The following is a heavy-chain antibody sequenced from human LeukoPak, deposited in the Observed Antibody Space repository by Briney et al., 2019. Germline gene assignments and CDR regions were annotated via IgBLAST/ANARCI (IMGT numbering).Heavy chain of an antibody. CDR1: GGSISSGDYY. CDR2: IYYSGST. D-gene: IGHD3-22*01. CDR3: ASHNYDPGGYLNYLFDH. V-gene: IGHV4-30-4*01. Sequence: PSETLSLTCTVSGGSISSGDYYWNWIRQPPGKGLEWIGYIYYSGSTYYNPSLRSRVSMSVDTSKNQFSLKLSSVTAADTAVYYCASHNYDPGGYLNYLFDHWGQGTLVTVSS. J-gene: IGHJ4*02.